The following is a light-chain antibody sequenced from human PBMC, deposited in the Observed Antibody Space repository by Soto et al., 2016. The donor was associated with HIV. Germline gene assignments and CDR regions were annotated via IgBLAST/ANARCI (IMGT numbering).Light chain of an antibody. CDR1: PSISSY. V-gene: IGKV1-39*01. CDR3: QQSSRTPRT. J-gene: IGKJ1*01. Sequence: DIQVTQSPSSLSASVGVRVTITCRASPSISSYLNWYQQKPGKAPKLLIYGASTLQSGVPSRFSGSGSGTDFTLTISSLQPEDFATYYCQQSSRTPRTFGQGTK. CDR2: GAS.